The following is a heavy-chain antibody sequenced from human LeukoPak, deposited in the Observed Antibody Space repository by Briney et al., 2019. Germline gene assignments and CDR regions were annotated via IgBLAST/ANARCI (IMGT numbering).Heavy chain of an antibody. J-gene: IGHJ4*02. Sequence: PSETLSLTCTVPGASATNYHWSWVRQPAGKGLEWIGRLMTSGYTDYNPSLKSRVTISVDKSMNQFSLRLTSVAPADTAVYYCASVEIPATGAFDYWGQGTLVTVSS. CDR3: ASVEIPATGAFDY. V-gene: IGHV4-4*07. CDR2: LMTSGYT. CDR1: GASATNYH. D-gene: IGHD1-14*01.